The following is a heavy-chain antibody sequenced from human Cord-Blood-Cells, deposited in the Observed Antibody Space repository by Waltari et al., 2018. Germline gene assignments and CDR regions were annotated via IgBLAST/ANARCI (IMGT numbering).Heavy chain of an antibody. CDR1: GYSCISYW. V-gene: IGHV5-51*01. CDR3: ARQHSYGSSWFDY. J-gene: IGHJ4*02. D-gene: IGHD5-18*01. CDR2: IYPGDSDT. Sequence: EVQLVQSGAEVKKPGESLKISCKDSGYSCISYWLGWVCQMPGKGLEWMGIIYPGDSDTRYSPSFQGQVTISADKSISTAYLQWSSLKASDTAMYYCARQHSYGSSWFDYWGQGTLVTVSS.